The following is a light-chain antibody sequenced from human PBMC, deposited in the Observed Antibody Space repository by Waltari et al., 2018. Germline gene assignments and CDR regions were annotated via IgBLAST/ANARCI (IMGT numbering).Light chain of an antibody. J-gene: IGLJ3*02. Sequence: QLVLTQSPSASASLGASVKHTCTLSSAHSTNTHARIQQQPEMGPRFLMNVKRDGSHHTGVGIPDRFSGSSSGAERYLPISSLQSEDEADYYCQTGGHGTWVFGGGTRLTVL. CDR3: QTGGHGTWV. CDR2: VKRDGSH. CDR1: SAHSTNT. V-gene: IGLV4-69*01.